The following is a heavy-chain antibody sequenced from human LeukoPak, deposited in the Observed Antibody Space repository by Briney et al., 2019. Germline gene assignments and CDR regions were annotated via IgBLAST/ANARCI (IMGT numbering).Heavy chain of an antibody. J-gene: IGHJ4*02. CDR2: INPSGGST. Sequence: ASVKVSCKASGYTFTSYYMHWVRQAPGQGLEWMGIINPSGGSTSYAQKFQGRVTMTRDTSTSTVYMELSSLRSEDTAVYYCARDDYYGSGSYQRFDYWGQGTLVTVSS. CDR3: ARDDYYGSGSYQRFDY. D-gene: IGHD3-10*01. V-gene: IGHV1-46*01. CDR1: GYTFTSYY.